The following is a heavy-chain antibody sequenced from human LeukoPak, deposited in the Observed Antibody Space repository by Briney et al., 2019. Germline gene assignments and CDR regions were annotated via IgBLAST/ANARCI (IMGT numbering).Heavy chain of an antibody. CDR1: GFTFSSYA. V-gene: IGHV3-30-3*01. CDR2: ISYDGSNK. D-gene: IGHD1-26*01. Sequence: PGRSLRLSCAASGFTFSSYAMHWVRQAPGKGLEWVAVISYDGSNKYYADSVKGRFTISRDNSKNTLYLQMNSLRAEDTAVYYCARFAGSGSYFETYYFDYWGQGTLVTVSS. J-gene: IGHJ4*02. CDR3: ARFAGSGSYFETYYFDY.